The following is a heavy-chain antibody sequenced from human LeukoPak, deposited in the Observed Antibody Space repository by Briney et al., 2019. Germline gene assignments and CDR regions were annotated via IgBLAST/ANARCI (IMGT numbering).Heavy chain of an antibody. Sequence: GGSLRLSCAASGFTFSSYAMSWVRQAPGKGLEWASAISGSGGSTYYADSVKGRFTISRDNSKNTLYLQMNSLRAEDTAVYYCAKDRYGDYPTPFDYWAREPWSPSPQ. V-gene: IGHV3-23*01. CDR1: GFTFSSYA. CDR3: AKDRYGDYPTPFDY. D-gene: IGHD4-17*01. J-gene: IGHJ4*02. CDR2: ISGSGGST.